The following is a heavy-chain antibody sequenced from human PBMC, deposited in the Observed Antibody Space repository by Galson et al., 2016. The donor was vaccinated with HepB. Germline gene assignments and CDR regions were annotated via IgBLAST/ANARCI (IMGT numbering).Heavy chain of an antibody. CDR1: GFTVSSNY. J-gene: IGHJ6*02. Sequence: SLRLSCAASGFTVSSNYMSWVRQAPGKGLEGVSYISSSSSTIYYAHSVKGRFTISRDNAKNSLYLQMNRLRDEDTAVYYCARDHRKYFWSGYRYYYYGMDVWGQGTTVTVSS. CDR2: ISSSSSTI. CDR3: ARDHRKYFWSGYRYYYYGMDV. D-gene: IGHD3-3*01. V-gene: IGHV3-48*02.